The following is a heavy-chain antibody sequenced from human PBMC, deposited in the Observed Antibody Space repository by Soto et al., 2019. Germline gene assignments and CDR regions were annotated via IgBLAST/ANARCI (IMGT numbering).Heavy chain of an antibody. V-gene: IGHV3-23*01. CDR2: ISGSGGST. J-gene: IGHJ5*02. D-gene: IGHD2-15*01. Sequence: GGSLRLSCAASGFTFSSYAMSWVRQAPGKGLEWVSAISGSGGSTYYADSVKGRFTISRDNSKNTLYLQMNSLRAEDTAVYYCAKDGNIVVVVAAENWFDPWGQGTLGTVSS. CDR3: AKDGNIVVVVAAENWFDP. CDR1: GFTFSSYA.